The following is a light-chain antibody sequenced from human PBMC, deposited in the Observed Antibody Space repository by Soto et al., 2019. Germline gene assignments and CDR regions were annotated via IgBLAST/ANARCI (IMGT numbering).Light chain of an antibody. J-gene: IGKJ1*01. Sequence: EIVMTQSPATLSVSPGERATLSCRASQSVSSNLAWYQQKPGQAPRLLIYGASTRATGIPARFSGSGSGTEFTLTISSLQSEDSAVYYCHLYGTSRAFGQGTKVDIK. CDR2: GAS. CDR1: QSVSSN. CDR3: HLYGTSRA. V-gene: IGKV3-15*01.